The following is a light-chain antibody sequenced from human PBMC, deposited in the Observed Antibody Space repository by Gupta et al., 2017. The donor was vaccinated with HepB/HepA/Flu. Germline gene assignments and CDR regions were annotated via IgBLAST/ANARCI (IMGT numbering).Light chain of an antibody. CDR2: DNN. V-gene: IGLV1-51*01. CDR1: SSNIWNNY. Sequence: QYVLTQPPSVSAAPGQKVTISCSGSSSNIWNNYVTWYQQLPATAPKLLIYDNNKQPPGVPARFSCSKSCTSATLGSTGLQTGDEADYYCGTWDSSLSAVVFGGGTKLTVL. J-gene: IGLJ2*01. CDR3: GTWDSSLSAVV.